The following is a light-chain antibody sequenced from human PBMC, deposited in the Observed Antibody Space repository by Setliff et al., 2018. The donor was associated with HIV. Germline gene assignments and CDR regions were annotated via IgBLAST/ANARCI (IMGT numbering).Light chain of an antibody. CDR2: RSN. CDR3: ATWDYSLKTVL. J-gene: IGLJ2*01. V-gene: IGLV1-47*01. CDR1: SSNIGHSY. Sequence: SVLPQPPAASGTPGQRVTISCSGSSSNIGHSYVYWYQPFPGMAPKLLRERSNQRPSGVPDRFSGSTYGTSASLAIIGLRSEDEADYYCATWDYSLKTVLFGGGTKVTV.